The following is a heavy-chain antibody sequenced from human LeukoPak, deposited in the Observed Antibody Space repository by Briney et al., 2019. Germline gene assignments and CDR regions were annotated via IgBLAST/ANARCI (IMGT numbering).Heavy chain of an antibody. Sequence: ASVKVSCKASGYTYTRYGISWVRQAPGQGLEWMGRIIPILGIANYAQKFQGRVTITADKSTSTAYMELSSLRSEDTAVYYCASGTRDDYNFAVYFDYWGQGTLVTVSS. CDR1: GYTYTRYG. D-gene: IGHD5-24*01. CDR3: ASGTRDDYNFAVYFDY. J-gene: IGHJ4*02. V-gene: IGHV1-69*04. CDR2: IIPILGIA.